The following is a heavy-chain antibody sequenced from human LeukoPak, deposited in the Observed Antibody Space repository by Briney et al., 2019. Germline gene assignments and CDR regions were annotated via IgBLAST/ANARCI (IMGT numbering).Heavy chain of an antibody. CDR3: ARIRSMRDWYFDL. J-gene: IGHJ2*01. Sequence: SETLSLTCTVSGGSISSYYWSWIRQPPGKGLEWIGYIYYSGSTNYNPSLKSRVTISVDTSKNQFSLKLSSVTAADTAVYYCARIRSMRDWYFDLWGRGTLVTVSS. V-gene: IGHV4-59*08. CDR2: IYYSGST. D-gene: IGHD2/OR15-2a*01. CDR1: GGSISSYY.